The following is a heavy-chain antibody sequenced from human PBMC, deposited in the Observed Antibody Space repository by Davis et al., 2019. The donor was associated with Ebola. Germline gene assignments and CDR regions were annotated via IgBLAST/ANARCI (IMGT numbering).Heavy chain of an antibody. Sequence: GESLKISCKGSGYSFTSYWISWVRQMPGKGLEWMGRIDPSDSYTNYSPSFQGHVTISADKSISTAYLQWSSLKASDTAMYYCAGHNFGCSSTSCSPNWFDPWGQGTLVTVSS. CDR1: GYSFTSYW. CDR2: IDPSDSYT. J-gene: IGHJ5*02. CDR3: AGHNFGCSSTSCSPNWFDP. D-gene: IGHD2-2*01. V-gene: IGHV5-10-1*01.